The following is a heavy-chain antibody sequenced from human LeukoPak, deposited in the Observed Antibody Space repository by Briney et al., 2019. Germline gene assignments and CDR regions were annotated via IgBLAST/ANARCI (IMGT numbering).Heavy chain of an antibody. V-gene: IGHV4-59*01. CDR3: ARDGGGGAAGY. CDR1: GGSISTYY. CDR2: VSYSGST. Sequence: SETLSLTCSVFGGSISTYYWTWIRQPPGKGLEWIGYVSYSGSTIYTPSLKSRVTISVDTSKNQFSLNLTSVTAADTTVYYCARDGGGGAAGYWGQGTLVTVSS. D-gene: IGHD1-26*01. J-gene: IGHJ4*02.